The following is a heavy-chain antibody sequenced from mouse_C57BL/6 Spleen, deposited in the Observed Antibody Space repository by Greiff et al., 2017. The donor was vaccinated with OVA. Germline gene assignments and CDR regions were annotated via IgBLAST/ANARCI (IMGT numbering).Heavy chain of an antibody. J-gene: IGHJ4*01. CDR3: ARPIYYDFPYAMDY. CDR1: GYTFTSYW. D-gene: IGHD2-4*01. Sequence: QVQLQQPGAELVKPGASVKLSCKASGYTFTSYWMHWVKQRPGQGLEWIGMIHPNSGSTNYNEKFKSKATLTVDKSSSTAYMQLSSLTSEDSAVYYCARPIYYDFPYAMDYWGQGTSVTVSS. V-gene: IGHV1-64*01. CDR2: IHPNSGST.